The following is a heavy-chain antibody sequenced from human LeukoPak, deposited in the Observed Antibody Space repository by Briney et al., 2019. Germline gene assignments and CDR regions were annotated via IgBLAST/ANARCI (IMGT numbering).Heavy chain of an antibody. CDR1: GGSISSSSNY. CDR3: ARRSIAVAGTGFDY. V-gene: IGHV4-39*01. CDR2: IYYSGST. D-gene: IGHD6-19*01. J-gene: IGHJ4*02. Sequence: SETLSLTCTVSGGSISSSSNYWGWIRQPPGKGLEWIGRIYYSGSTSYNPSLKSRVTISVDTSKNQFSLNLSSVTAADTAVYYCARRSIAVAGTGFDYWGQGTLVTVSS.